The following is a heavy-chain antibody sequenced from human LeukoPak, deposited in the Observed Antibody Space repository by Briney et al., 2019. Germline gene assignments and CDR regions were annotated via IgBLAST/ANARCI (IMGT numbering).Heavy chain of an antibody. CDR2: MNPNSGNT. CDR1: GYTFTSYD. D-gene: IGHD1-20*01. CDR3: ARVGSITGTKGFFGY. J-gene: IGHJ4*02. V-gene: IGHV1-8*01. Sequence: ASVKVSCKASGYTFTSYDINWVRQATGQGLEWMGWMNPNSGNTGYAQKFQGRVTMTRNTSISIAYMELSSLRSEDTAVYYCARVGSITGTKGFFGYWGQGTLVTVSS.